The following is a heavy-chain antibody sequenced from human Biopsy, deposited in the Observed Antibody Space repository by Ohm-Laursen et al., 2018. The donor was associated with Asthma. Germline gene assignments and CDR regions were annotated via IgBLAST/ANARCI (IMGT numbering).Heavy chain of an antibody. D-gene: IGHD3-22*01. V-gene: IGHV4-30-2*01. Sequence: TLSLTCAVSGDSINSGGFSGDWVPQPPGEGPGWVVYPFSSGATHHNPSLKSRVTISVDRSKRQFSLKVNSVTAADTAVYYCARMITMIQAANYYSYAMDVWGQGTTVTVSS. CDR3: ARMITMIQAANYYSYAMDV. J-gene: IGHJ6*02. CDR1: GDSINSGGFS. CDR2: PFSSGAT.